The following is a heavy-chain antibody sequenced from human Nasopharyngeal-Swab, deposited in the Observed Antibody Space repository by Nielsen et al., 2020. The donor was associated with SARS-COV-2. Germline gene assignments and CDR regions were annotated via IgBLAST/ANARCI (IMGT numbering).Heavy chain of an antibody. J-gene: IGHJ4*02. V-gene: IGHV1-8*01. CDR1: GYTFASFD. D-gene: IGHD1-1*01. CDR3: ARGPRPKRHLDY. Sequence: ASVKVSCKTSGYTFASFDINWVRQATGRGLEWVGWMNLDSGDTHYAQEFQGKVTLTRDTSRSTAYMELGSLRSEDTAVYYCARGPRPKRHLDYWGQGTLVTVSS. CDR2: MNLDSGDT.